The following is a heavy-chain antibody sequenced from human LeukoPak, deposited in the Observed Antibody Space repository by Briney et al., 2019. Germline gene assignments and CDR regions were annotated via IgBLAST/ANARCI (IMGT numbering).Heavy chain of an antibody. V-gene: IGHV3-9*03. CDR1: GFTFDDYA. Sequence: PGRSLRLSCAASGFTFDDYAMHWVRQAPGKGLEWVSGISWNSGSIGYADSVKGRFTISRDNAKNSLYLQMNSLRAEDMALYYRAKDIGHSSGYYNDAFDIWGQGTMVTVSS. D-gene: IGHD3-22*01. CDR3: AKDIGHSSGYYNDAFDI. J-gene: IGHJ3*02. CDR2: ISWNSGSI.